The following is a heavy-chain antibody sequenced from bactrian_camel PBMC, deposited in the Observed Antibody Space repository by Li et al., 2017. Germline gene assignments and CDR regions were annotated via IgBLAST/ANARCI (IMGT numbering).Heavy chain of an antibody. CDR2: HSASADNT. V-gene: IGHV3S54*01. J-gene: IGHJ6*01. D-gene: IGHD2*01. CDR1: AYVSSAYC. CDR3: AVVKNPTRVRAAGIGSADFGY. Sequence: HVQLVESGGGSVQAGGSLRLSCGPSAYVSSAYCMGWFRQGPGKEREMVAIHSASADNTDYVDSVKGRFTISRDGSAKTMYLQMNNLKPEDSAMYYCAVVKNPTRVRAAGIGSADFGYWGQGTQVTVS.